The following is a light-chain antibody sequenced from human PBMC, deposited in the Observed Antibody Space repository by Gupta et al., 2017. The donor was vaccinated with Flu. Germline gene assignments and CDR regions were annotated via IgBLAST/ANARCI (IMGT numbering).Light chain of an antibody. Sequence: IVLPQPPRPLYLSPGERTTLTCRASRTISSNYLAWYQQKPGQAPRLLIYGASSRATGIPDRFSGSGSGTGFTLTISRLEPEDFALYSCQQYAGAPLTFGRGTKVEIK. J-gene: IGKJ4*01. V-gene: IGKV3-20*01. CDR1: RTISSNY. CDR2: GAS. CDR3: QQYAGAPLT.